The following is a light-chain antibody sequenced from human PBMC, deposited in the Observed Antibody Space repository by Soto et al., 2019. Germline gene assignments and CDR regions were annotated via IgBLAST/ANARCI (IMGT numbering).Light chain of an antibody. CDR2: EVS. J-gene: IGLJ1*01. CDR1: SSDVGGYNF. CDR3: SSYTSSSTHD. Sequence: QSVLTQPASVSGSPGQSITISCSGTSSDVGGYNFVSWYQQHPGDAPKLMIYEVSRRPSGVSNRFSGSKSGNTASLTISGLQAEDEADYYCSSYTSSSTHDFGTGTKVTVL. V-gene: IGLV2-14*01.